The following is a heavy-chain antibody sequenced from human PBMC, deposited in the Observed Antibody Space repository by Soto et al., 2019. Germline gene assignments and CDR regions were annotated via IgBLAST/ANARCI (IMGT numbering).Heavy chain of an antibody. CDR2: IYSSGGT. Sequence: PSETLSLTCTVSGGAISGYYWTWVRRPAGKGLEWIGRIYSSGGTKYNPSLKSRVDMSLDMSKNQFSLRLSSVTAADTAVYYCARGQRFSDSFDPWGQGTLVTVSS. CDR1: GGAISGYY. J-gene: IGHJ5*02. CDR3: ARGQRFSDSFDP. V-gene: IGHV4-4*07. D-gene: IGHD3-3*01.